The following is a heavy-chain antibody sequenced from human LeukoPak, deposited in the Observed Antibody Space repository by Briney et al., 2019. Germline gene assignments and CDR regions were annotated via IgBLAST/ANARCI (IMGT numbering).Heavy chain of an antibody. Sequence: SVKVSCKASGGTFNSYAISWVRQAPGQGLEWMGGIIPIFGTANYAQKFQGRVTITADESTSTAYMELSSLRSKDTAVYYCARGGIVVVPAAIDAFDIWGQGTMVTVSS. V-gene: IGHV1-69*13. CDR3: ARGGIVVVPAAIDAFDI. D-gene: IGHD2-2*01. CDR1: GGTFNSYA. J-gene: IGHJ3*02. CDR2: IIPIFGTA.